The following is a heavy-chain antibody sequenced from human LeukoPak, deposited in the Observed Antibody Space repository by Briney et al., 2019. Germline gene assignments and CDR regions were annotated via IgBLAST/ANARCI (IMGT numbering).Heavy chain of an antibody. V-gene: IGHV4-4*07. J-gene: IGHJ4*02. Sequence: PSETLSLTCAVSGDSISRYYWSWIRQPAGKGLEWVGRIYTSGSTKYNPSLQSRVNMSVDMSKNRVSLRLSSVTAADTAVYYCARQDYGDYVDYWGQGTLVTVSS. CDR1: GDSISRYY. CDR3: ARQDYGDYVDY. D-gene: IGHD4-17*01. CDR2: IYTSGST.